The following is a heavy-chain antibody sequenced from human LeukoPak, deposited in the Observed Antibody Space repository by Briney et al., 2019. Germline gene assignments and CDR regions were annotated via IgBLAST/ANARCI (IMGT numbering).Heavy chain of an antibody. Sequence: GGSLRLSCAASGFTFSSYSMIWVRQAPGKGLEWVSSISSSSSYIYYADSVKGRFTISRDNAKNSLYLQMNSLRAEDTAVYYCARDPLSSTGAFDIWGQGTMVTVSS. V-gene: IGHV3-21*01. CDR1: GFTFSSYS. D-gene: IGHD2-2*01. CDR3: ARDPLSSTGAFDI. J-gene: IGHJ3*02. CDR2: ISSSSSYI.